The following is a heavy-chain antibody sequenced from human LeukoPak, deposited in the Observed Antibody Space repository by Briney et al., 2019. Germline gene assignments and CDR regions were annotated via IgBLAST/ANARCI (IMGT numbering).Heavy chain of an antibody. Sequence: SETLSLTCTVSGGSISSSSYYWGWIRQPPGKGLEWIGSIYYSGSTYYNPSLKSRVTISVDTSKNQFSLKLSSVTAADTAVYYCASVPMTTLFFDHWGKGSLVIVSS. CDR2: IYYSGST. CDR1: GGSISSSSYY. J-gene: IGHJ4*02. D-gene: IGHD1-1*01. CDR3: ASVPMTTLFFDH. V-gene: IGHV4-39*01.